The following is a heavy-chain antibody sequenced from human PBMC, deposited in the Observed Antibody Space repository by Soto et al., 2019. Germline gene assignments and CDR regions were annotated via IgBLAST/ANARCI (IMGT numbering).Heavy chain of an antibody. CDR3: ARDTALVNEGSDY. V-gene: IGHV1-18*04. Sequence: QVQLVQSGAEVKKPGASVKVSCKASGYTFTSYGISWVRQAPGQGLEWVGWISAYNGHTDYAQKFQGRVTMTIDTATSTAYMELRSLRSDDTAVYYCARDTALVNEGSDYWGQGTLVTVSS. CDR1: GYTFTSYG. J-gene: IGHJ4*02. D-gene: IGHD5-18*01. CDR2: ISAYNGHT.